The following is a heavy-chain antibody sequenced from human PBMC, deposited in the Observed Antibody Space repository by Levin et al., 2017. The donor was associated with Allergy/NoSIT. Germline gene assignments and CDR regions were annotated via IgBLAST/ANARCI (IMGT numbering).Heavy chain of an antibody. CDR3: AKDRIQLWLPRYYYYYGMDV. V-gene: IGHV3-30*18. CDR1: GFTFSSYG. Sequence: GESLKISCAASGFTFSSYGMHWVRQAPGKGLEWVAVISYDGSNKYYADSVKGRFTISRDNSKNTLYLQMNSLRAEDTAVYYCAKDRIQLWLPRYYYYYGMDVWGQGTTVTVSS. D-gene: IGHD5-18*01. J-gene: IGHJ6*02. CDR2: ISYDGSNK.